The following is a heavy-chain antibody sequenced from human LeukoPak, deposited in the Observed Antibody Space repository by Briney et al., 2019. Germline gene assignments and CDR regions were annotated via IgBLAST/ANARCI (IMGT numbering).Heavy chain of an antibody. Sequence: GGSLRLSCAASGFTLSSYAMSWVRQAPGKGLEWVSAISGSGGSTYYADSVKGRFTISRDNSKNTLYLQMNSLRAEDTAVYYCARAGRGYNDAFDIWGQGTMVTVSS. CDR2: ISGSGGST. V-gene: IGHV3-23*01. CDR3: ARAGRGYNDAFDI. CDR1: GFTLSSYA. J-gene: IGHJ3*02. D-gene: IGHD5-18*01.